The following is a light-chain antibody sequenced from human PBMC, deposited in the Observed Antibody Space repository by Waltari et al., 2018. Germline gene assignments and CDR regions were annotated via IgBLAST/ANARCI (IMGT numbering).Light chain of an antibody. CDR2: DVT. J-gene: IGLJ1*01. Sequence: QSALTQPAPVSGSPAQPDAISCTGTTRDVGGYNFVSWYQQHPGKAPKRLIYDVTNRPSGVSYRFSGSKSGNTASLTISGLQAEDEADYYCSSFRSDHTYVFGSGTEVTVL. CDR3: SSFRSDHTYV. CDR1: TRDVGGYNF. V-gene: IGLV2-14*03.